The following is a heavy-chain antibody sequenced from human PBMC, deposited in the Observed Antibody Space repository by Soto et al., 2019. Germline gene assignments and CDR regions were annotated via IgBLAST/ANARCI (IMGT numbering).Heavy chain of an antibody. V-gene: IGHV3-15*01. Sequence: GGSLRLSCVVSGLSFNYAWMNWVRQTPGKGLEWIGRIKSNSDGGTTDYAAPVKGRFTISRDDSKNTLFLEMTSLKTEDTAVYYCTTMAGDFETNYFDYWGNGTLVTVSS. CDR3: TTMAGDFETNYFDY. D-gene: IGHD2-21*02. CDR2: IKSNSDGGTT. CDR1: GLSFNYAW. J-gene: IGHJ4*01.